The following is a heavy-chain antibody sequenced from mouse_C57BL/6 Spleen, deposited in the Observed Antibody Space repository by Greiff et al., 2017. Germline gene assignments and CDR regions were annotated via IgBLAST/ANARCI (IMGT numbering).Heavy chain of an antibody. CDR3: TREGPLAVRRGDYAMDY. Sequence: DVMLVESGEGLVKPGGSLKLSCAASGFTFSSYAMSWVRQTPEKRLEWVAYISSGGDYIYYADTVKGRFTISRDNARNTLYLQMSSLKSEDTAMYYCTREGPLAVRRGDYAMDYWGQGTSVTVSS. J-gene: IGHJ4*01. D-gene: IGHD2-14*01. CDR2: ISSGGDYI. V-gene: IGHV5-9-1*02. CDR1: GFTFSSYA.